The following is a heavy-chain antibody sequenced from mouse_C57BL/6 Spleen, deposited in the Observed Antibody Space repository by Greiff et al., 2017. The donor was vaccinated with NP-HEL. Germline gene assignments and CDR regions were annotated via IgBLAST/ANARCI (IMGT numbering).Heavy chain of an antibody. CDR2: IYPGDGDT. CDR3: ARSGYGSSLYAMDY. D-gene: IGHD1-1*01. V-gene: IGHV1-80*01. Sequence: VKLQESGAELVKPGASVKISCKASGYAFSSYWMNWVKQRPGKGLEWIGQIYPGDGDTNYNGKFKGKATLTADKSSSTAYMQLSSLTSEDSAVYFCARSGYGSSLYAMDYWGQGTSVTVSS. CDR1: GYAFSSYW. J-gene: IGHJ4*01.